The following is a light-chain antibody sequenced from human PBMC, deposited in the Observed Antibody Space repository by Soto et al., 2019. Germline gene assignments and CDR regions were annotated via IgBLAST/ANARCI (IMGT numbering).Light chain of an antibody. CDR3: QQYGSSFWT. CDR2: GAS. J-gene: IGKJ1*01. CDR1: QNVRSN. Sequence: EIVISHSPATLSLSPLEVSTLSCMASQNVRSNLAWYQQKPGQAPRLLIYGASSRATGIPDRFSGSGSGTDFTLTISRLEPEDFAVYYCQQYGSSFWTFGQGTKVDIK. V-gene: IGKV3-20*01.